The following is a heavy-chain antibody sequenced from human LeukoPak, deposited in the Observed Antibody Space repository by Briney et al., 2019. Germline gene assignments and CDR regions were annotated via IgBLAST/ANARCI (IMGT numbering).Heavy chain of an antibody. V-gene: IGHV3-7*01. CDR1: GFLFRNYW. Sequence: GSQRLSCAASGFLFRNYWMSWVRQAPGKGLEWVANIKEDGSIKYYVDSVKGRFTISRDTAKNSVYLQMNSLRVEDTGIYFCARIGYRSSSFDYWGQGTLVTVSS. CDR3: ARIGYRSSSFDY. D-gene: IGHD6-6*01. CDR2: IKEDGSIK. J-gene: IGHJ4*02.